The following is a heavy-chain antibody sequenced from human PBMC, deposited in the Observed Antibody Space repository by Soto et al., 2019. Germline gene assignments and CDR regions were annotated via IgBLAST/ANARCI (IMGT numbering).Heavy chain of an antibody. J-gene: IGHJ4*02. Sequence: SVQVSCKASGGTFSSYAISWVRQAPGQGLEWMGGIILIFGTANYAQKFQGRVTITADESTSTAYMELSSLRSEDTAVYYCARVGYYAFFDYWGQGTLVTVSS. D-gene: IGHD3-10*01. CDR3: ARVGYYAFFDY. V-gene: IGHV1-69*13. CDR1: GGTFSSYA. CDR2: IILIFGTA.